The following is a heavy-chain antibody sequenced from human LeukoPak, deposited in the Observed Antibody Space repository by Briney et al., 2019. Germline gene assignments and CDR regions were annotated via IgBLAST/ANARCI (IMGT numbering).Heavy chain of an antibody. D-gene: IGHD6-6*01. V-gene: IGHV4-34*01. Sequence: SETLSLTCAVYGESFSDYYWNWIRQPPGKGLEWVGEINHRGSTDYNASLKSRVTISVDTSKNQFSLKLSSVTAADTAVYYCARDRPGYSSSSAFGMYYYYGMDVWGQGTTVTVSS. CDR2: INHRGST. J-gene: IGHJ6*02. CDR1: GESFSDYY. CDR3: ARDRPGYSSSSAFGMYYYYGMDV.